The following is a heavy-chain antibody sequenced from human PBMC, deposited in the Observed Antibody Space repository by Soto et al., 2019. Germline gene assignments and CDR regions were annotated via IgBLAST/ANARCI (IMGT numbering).Heavy chain of an antibody. Sequence: VEVSFRDSRYTLLGRYIHSVGRTRQQGLEWMGEIGPESGATRYAQKFRGRVTMTKDTSITKVYMELRNLRADDTAVYYCGRGRSAQIVVFYGGQGTRDT. V-gene: IGHV1-2*02. D-gene: IGHD1-26*01. J-gene: IGHJ4*02. CDR2: IGPESGAT. CDR1: RYTLLGRY. CDR3: GRGRSAQIVVFY.